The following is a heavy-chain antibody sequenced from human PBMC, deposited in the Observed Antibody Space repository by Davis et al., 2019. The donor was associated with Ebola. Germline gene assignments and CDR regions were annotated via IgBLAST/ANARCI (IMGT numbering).Heavy chain of an antibody. V-gene: IGHV1-18*01. CDR3: ARDQWGGYHDGNYYYGMDV. J-gene: IGHJ6*02. CDR1: GYTFTSYG. D-gene: IGHD5-12*01. Sequence: ASVKVSCKASGYTFTSYGISWVRQAPGQGLEWMGWISAYNGNTNYAQKLQGRVTMTTDTSTSTAYMELRSLRSDDTAVYYCARDQWGGYHDGNYYYGMDVWGQGTTVTVSS. CDR2: ISAYNGNT.